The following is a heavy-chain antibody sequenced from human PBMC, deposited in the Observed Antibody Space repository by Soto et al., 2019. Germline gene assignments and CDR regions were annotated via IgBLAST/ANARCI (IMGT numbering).Heavy chain of an antibody. CDR3: ARAVFFCVRPGSLRIRTDSFDP. J-gene: IGHJ5*02. D-gene: IGHD2-15*01. CDR2: INAGNGNT. Sequence: ASVKVSCKASGYTFTSYAIHWVRQAPGQRLEWMGWINAGNGNTKSSEKFQGRVTISRATSASTAYLELSRLTSEDTAVYFCARAVFFCVRPGSLRIRTDSFDPWGQGTLVTVSS. CDR1: GYTFTSYA. V-gene: IGHV1-3*01.